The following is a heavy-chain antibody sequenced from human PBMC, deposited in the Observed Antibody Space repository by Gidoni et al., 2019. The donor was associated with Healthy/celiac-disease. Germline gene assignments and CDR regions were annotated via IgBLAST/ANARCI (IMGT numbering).Heavy chain of an antibody. CDR3: AREARGSGTLAWDY. V-gene: IGHV3-13*04. Sequence: EVQLVESGGGLVQPGGSLRLSRAASGFIFSSYEIHWVLQDRGKRLELVSAIGPGGDTHYAGSVRGRFTVSRENAKDSLYLQMNSRRVEDTAVYYCAREARGSGTLAWDYWGQGTLVTVSS. CDR1: GFIFSSYE. J-gene: IGHJ4*02. CDR2: IGPGGDT. D-gene: IGHD3-10*01.